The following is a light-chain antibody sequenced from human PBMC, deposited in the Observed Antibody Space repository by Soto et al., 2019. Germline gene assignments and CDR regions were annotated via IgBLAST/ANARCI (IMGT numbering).Light chain of an antibody. CDR1: QSVSSY. Sequence: EIVLTQSPATLSLSPGERATLSCRSSQSVSSYLAWYQQKPGQAPRLLIYDASSRATGITARFSGSGSGTDFTLTISSLEPEDFAVYYCQQRSNWTYTFGQGTKLEIK. CDR3: QQRSNWTYT. J-gene: IGKJ2*01. V-gene: IGKV3-11*01. CDR2: DAS.